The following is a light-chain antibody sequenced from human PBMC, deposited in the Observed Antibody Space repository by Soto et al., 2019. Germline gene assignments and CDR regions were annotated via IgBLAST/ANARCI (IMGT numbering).Light chain of an antibody. CDR2: EVS. CDR3: ASYSTGDTLDV. J-gene: IGLJ1*01. Sequence: QSALTQPAAVSGSPGQSITISCTGTRGDVGAFNYVSWYQIQPGKAPKLVIYEVSSRPSGVSKRFSGSKSGNTASLSISGLQPEDEGDYYCASYSTGDTLDVFGSGTKVTVL. CDR1: RGDVGAFNY. V-gene: IGLV2-14*01.